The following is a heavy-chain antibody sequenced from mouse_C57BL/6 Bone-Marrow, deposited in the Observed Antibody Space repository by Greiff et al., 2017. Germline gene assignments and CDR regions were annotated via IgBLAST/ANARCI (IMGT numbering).Heavy chain of an antibody. D-gene: IGHD1-1*01. CDR2: IHPSDSDT. Sequence: VQLQQPGAELVKPGASVKVSCKASGYTFTSYWMHWVKQRPGQGLEWIGRIHPSDSDTNYNQKFKGKAPLTVDKSSSTAYMQLSSLPSAVSAVYYCAIHYYGSSLFDYWGQGTTLTVSS. V-gene: IGHV1-74*01. CDR3: AIHYYGSSLFDY. CDR1: GYTFTSYW. J-gene: IGHJ2*01.